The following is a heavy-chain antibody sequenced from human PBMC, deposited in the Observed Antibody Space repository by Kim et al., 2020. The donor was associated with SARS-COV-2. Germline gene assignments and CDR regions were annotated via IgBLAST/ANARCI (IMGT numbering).Heavy chain of an antibody. D-gene: IGHD3-16*01. Sequence: YAQKLQGRVTMTTDTSTSTAYMELRSLRSDDTAVYYCARGGEFTVRYFQHWGQGTLVTVSS. J-gene: IGHJ1*01. CDR3: ARGGEFTVRYFQH. V-gene: IGHV1-18*01.